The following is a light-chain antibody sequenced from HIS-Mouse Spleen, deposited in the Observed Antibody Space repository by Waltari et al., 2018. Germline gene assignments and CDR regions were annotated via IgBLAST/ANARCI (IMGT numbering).Light chain of an antibody. CDR2: QDS. CDR1: KLGDTY. CDR3: QAWDSSTVV. J-gene: IGLJ2*01. Sequence: SYELTQPPSVSVSPGQTASITCSGEKLGDTYACWYQQKPGQSPVLVIYQDSKRPSGVQGRVSGSNSGNAANLTISGTQAMDEADYYCQAWDSSTVVFGGGTKLTVL. V-gene: IGLV3-1*01.